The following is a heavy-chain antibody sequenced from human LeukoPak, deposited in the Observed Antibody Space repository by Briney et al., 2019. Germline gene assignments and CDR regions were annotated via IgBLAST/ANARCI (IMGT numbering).Heavy chain of an antibody. CDR1: GGSFSGYY. CDR2: INHSGST. V-gene: IGHV4-34*01. J-gene: IGHJ4*02. Sequence: SETLSLTCAVYGGSFSGYYWSWIRQPPGKGLEWIGEINHSGSTNYNPSLKSRVTISIDASKNQFSLKLSSATAADTAVYYCARRTCGGDCYSVDYWGQGNLVTVSS. CDR3: ARRTCGGDCYSVDY. D-gene: IGHD2-21*02.